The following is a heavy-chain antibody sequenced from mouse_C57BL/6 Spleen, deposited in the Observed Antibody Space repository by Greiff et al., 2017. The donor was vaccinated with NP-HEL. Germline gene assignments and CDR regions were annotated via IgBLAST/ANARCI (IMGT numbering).Heavy chain of an antibody. CDR3: ARRDGYYGIYYAMDY. D-gene: IGHD2-3*01. J-gene: IGHJ4*01. Sequence: VKLQQPGAELVKPGASVKMSCKASGYTFTSYWITWVKQRPGQGLEWIGDIYPGSGSTNYNEKFKSKATLTVDTSSSTAYMQLSSLTSEDSAVYYCARRDGYYGIYYAMDYWGQGTSVTVSS. CDR1: GYTFTSYW. V-gene: IGHV1-55*01. CDR2: IYPGSGST.